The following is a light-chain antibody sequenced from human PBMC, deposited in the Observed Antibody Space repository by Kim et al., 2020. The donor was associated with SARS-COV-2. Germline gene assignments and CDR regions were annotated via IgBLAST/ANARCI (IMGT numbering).Light chain of an antibody. CDR2: GAS. J-gene: IGKJ2*01. CDR1: QTISTF. CDR3: QQSYRTPMYT. V-gene: IGKV1-39*01. Sequence: DTQMTQSPSSLSASVGDRVTITCRASQTISTFLNWYQQKPGKAPKLLISGASTLQSGVPSRFSGSGSGTDFNITISSLQSEDFATYYCQQSYRTPMYTFGQGTKLEIK.